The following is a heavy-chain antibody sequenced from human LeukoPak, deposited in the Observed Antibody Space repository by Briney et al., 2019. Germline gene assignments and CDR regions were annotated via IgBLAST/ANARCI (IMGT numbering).Heavy chain of an antibody. Sequence: GGSLRLSCAASGFTFSSYGMHWVRQAPGKGLEWVAVIWYDGSNKYYADSVKGRFTISRDNSKNTLYLQMNSLRAEDTAVYYCARSLGSGSLNVSDVWGQGTVVTVSS. CDR2: IWYDGSNK. CDR3: ARSLGSGSLNVSDV. V-gene: IGHV3-33*01. D-gene: IGHD3-10*01. J-gene: IGHJ3*01. CDR1: GFTFSSYG.